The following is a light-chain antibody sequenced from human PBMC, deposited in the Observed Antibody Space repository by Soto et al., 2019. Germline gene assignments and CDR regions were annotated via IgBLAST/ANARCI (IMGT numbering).Light chain of an antibody. V-gene: IGKV3-20*01. CDR2: GAS. J-gene: IGKJ1*01. Sequence: EIVLTQSPGTLSLSPGERATLSCRASQSISSSYLAWFQQKPGQAPRLLIYGASNRATGIPDRFSGSGSGTDFTLTISRLEPEDFAGYYCQQYGASSWTFGQGTKVEIK. CDR1: QSISSSY. CDR3: QQYGASSWT.